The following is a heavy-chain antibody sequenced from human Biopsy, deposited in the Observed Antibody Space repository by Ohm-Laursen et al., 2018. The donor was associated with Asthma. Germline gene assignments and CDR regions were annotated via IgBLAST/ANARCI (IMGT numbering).Heavy chain of an antibody. CDR2: ITDTSRYI. V-gene: IGHV3-21*01. CDR3: ARDGPELPTELDY. J-gene: IGHJ4*02. Sequence: LSLTCAASGFTFSHYNMNWVRQAPGKGLECVSSITDTSRYIKYADSVEGRFTISRDNAKNSLYLQMNSLRAEDTAVYYCARDGPELPTELDYWGPGTLVTVS. CDR1: GFTFSHYN. D-gene: IGHD1-14*01.